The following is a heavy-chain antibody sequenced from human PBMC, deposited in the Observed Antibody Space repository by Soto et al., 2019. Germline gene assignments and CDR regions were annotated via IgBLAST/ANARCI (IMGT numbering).Heavy chain of an antibody. J-gene: IGHJ6*02. V-gene: IGHV5-51*01. CDR3: ALTGGFAPVYGFDV. Sequence: GAALKRCGWGRGDDFGTNWIGWVRQRPGKGLEWMGIIYLGDSDTRYSPSFEGQVTLSADRSTSTVFLEWSFLKTSDTAMYFCALTGGFAPVYGFDVWGQGTSVTVSS. CDR2: IYLGDSDT. CDR1: GDDFGTNW. D-gene: IGHD3-16*01.